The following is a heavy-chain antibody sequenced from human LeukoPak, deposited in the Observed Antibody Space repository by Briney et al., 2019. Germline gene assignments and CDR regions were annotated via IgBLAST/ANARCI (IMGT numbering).Heavy chain of an antibody. D-gene: IGHD3-10*01. CDR2: ISGSGGST. Sequence: GGSLRLSCAASEFSFSSYTMTWVRQAPGKGLEWVSAISGSGGSTYYADSVKGRFTISRDNSKNTLYLQMNSLRAEDTAVYYCAKALITMVRGVPMGYWGQGTLVTVSS. V-gene: IGHV3-23*01. CDR1: EFSFSSYT. CDR3: AKALITMVRGVPMGY. J-gene: IGHJ4*02.